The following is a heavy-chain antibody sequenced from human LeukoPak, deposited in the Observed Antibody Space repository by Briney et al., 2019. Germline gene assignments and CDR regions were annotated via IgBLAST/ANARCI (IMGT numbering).Heavy chain of an antibody. Sequence: GGSLRLSCAASGFTFSSYEMNWVRQAPGKGLEWVSAISGSGGSTYYADSVKGRFTISRDNSKNTLYLQMSSLRAEDTAVYYCAKPYGDGGGYWGQGTLVTVSS. CDR1: GFTFSSYE. D-gene: IGHD4-17*01. V-gene: IGHV3-23*01. CDR2: ISGSGGST. J-gene: IGHJ4*02. CDR3: AKPYGDGGGY.